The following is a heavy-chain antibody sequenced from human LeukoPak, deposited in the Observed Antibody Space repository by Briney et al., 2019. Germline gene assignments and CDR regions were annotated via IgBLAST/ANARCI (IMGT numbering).Heavy chain of an antibody. CDR2: MRYDRSNK. Sequence: GVSLTLSCAPSGFIFSSYGMHWVRHAPERGLEWVAFMRYDRSNKYYAECVKSRFTISRENSQKPLYLKMRSLGAADTAVYYGAKVGGFTPDYDGMYVWGQGNTVTVSS. CDR3: AKVGGFTPDYDGMYV. CDR1: GFIFSSYG. D-gene: IGHD3-10*01. V-gene: IGHV3-30*02. J-gene: IGHJ6*02.